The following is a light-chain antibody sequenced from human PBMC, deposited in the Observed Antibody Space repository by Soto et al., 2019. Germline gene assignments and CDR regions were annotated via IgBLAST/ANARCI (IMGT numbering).Light chain of an antibody. CDR2: GVT. CDR1: GSDIGAYNF. V-gene: IGLV2-8*01. Sequence: VLAQPPSASGSPGQSVTISCTGSGSDIGAYNFVSWYQQHPGKAPKLMIFGVTERPSGVPDRFSGSKSGNTASLTVSGLQADDEAVYYCYSYAGRNIWVFGGGTQLTVL. J-gene: IGLJ3*02. CDR3: YSYAGRNIWV.